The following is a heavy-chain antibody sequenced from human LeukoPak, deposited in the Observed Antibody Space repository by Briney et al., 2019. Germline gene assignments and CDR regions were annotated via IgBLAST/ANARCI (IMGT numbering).Heavy chain of an antibody. CDR2: INHSGST. CDR3: ARASGFYYYYGMDV. Sequence: SETLSLTCAVYGGSFSGYYWSWIRKPPGKGLEWIGEINHSGSTNYNPSLKSRVTISVDTSKNQFSLKLSSVTAADTAVYYCARASGFYYYYGMDVWGQGTTVTVSS. D-gene: IGHD3-10*01. V-gene: IGHV4-34*01. J-gene: IGHJ6*02. CDR1: GGSFSGYY.